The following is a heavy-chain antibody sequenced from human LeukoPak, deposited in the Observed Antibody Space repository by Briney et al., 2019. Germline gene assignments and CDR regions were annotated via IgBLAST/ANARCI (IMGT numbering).Heavy chain of an antibody. Sequence: HPGGSLRLSCAASGFTFSSYGMSWVRQAPGKGLEWVSAISGSGGSTYYADSVKGRFTISRDNSKNTLYLQMNSLRAEDTAVYYCAKSMVRGVIRDAFDIWGQGTMVTVSS. D-gene: IGHD3-10*01. CDR2: ISGSGGST. J-gene: IGHJ3*02. V-gene: IGHV3-23*01. CDR3: AKSMVRGVIRDAFDI. CDR1: GFTFSSYG.